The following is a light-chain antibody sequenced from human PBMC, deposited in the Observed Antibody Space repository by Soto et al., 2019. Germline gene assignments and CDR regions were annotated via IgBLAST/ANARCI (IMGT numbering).Light chain of an antibody. CDR1: QDISTL. CDR2: GAS. CDR3: QQAASFPLP. V-gene: IGKV1D-12*01. J-gene: IGKJ4*01. Sequence: IEVTQSPCAVSASIGDTVTITCLASQDISTLLALYQQKPGKAPKLLIYGASTLESGVPSRFSGRGSGTDFTLTISSLQPEDFATYFCQQAASFPLPSGGRTKADI.